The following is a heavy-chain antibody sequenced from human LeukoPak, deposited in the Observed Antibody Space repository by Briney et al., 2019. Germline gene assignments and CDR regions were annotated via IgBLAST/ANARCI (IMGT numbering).Heavy chain of an antibody. CDR3: ARGDFWSGDYTDAFDI. Sequence: GRSLRLSCAASGFTFSSYWMSWVRQAPGKGLEWVANIKPDGSEKFCVDSVKGRFTISRDNAKNSVFLQMNSLRAGDTAVYYCARGDFWSGDYTDAFDIWGQGTMVTVSS. CDR2: IKPDGSEK. V-gene: IGHV3-7*04. J-gene: IGHJ3*02. CDR1: GFTFSSYW. D-gene: IGHD3-3*01.